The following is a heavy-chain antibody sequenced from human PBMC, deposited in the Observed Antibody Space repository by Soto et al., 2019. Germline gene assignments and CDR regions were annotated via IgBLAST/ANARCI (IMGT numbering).Heavy chain of an antibody. CDR1: GGSFSGYY. Sequence: QVQLQQWGAGLLKPSETLSLNCAVYGGSFSGYYWSWIRQPPGKGLEWIGEINHRGSINYNPSLKSRVTMSVDTSKHQFSLKLNSVTAADTAVFYCARGYRMRIPAASGRDYYYHGLDVWGQGTAVTVSS. CDR3: ARGYRMRIPAASGRDYYYHGLDV. D-gene: IGHD2-15*01. CDR2: INHRGSI. V-gene: IGHV4-34*01. J-gene: IGHJ6*02.